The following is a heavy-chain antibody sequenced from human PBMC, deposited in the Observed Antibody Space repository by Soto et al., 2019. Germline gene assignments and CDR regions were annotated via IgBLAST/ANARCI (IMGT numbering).Heavy chain of an antibody. CDR3: ARSYYYDSRMDY. CDR1: GYTFTGYY. D-gene: IGHD3-22*01. CDR2: INPNSGGT. J-gene: IGHJ4*02. V-gene: IGHV1-2*04. Sequence: ASVKVSCKASGYTFTGYYMHWVRQAPGQGLEWMGWINPNSGGTNYAQKFQGWVTMTRDTSISTAYMELSRLRSDDTAVYYCARSYYYDSRMDYWGQGAMVTVFS.